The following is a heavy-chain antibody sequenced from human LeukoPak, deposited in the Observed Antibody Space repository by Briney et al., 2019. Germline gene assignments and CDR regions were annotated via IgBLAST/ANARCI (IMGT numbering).Heavy chain of an antibody. J-gene: IGHJ3*02. CDR1: GFTFSNYW. CDR3: ARDKYGGNSNAVDI. D-gene: IGHD4-23*01. CDR2: IGTDGSRT. V-gene: IGHV3-74*01. Sequence: PGGSLRLSCAASGFTFSNYWMHWVRQVPGKGPVWVSGIGTDGSRTTYADYVKGRFTISRDNAKNTLYLQMNSLRAEDTAVYYCARDKYGGNSNAVDIWGQGTLVTVSS.